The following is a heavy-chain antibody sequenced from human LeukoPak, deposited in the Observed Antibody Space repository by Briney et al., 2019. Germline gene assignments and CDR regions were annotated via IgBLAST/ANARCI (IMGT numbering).Heavy chain of an antibody. J-gene: IGHJ6*03. CDR1: GYSISSGYY. Sequence: SQTLSLTCTVSGYSISSGYYWVWIRQTPGKGLEGIGSIYRSGSTNYNPSLKSRVAISVATSKNQFSLKVNSVTAADTALYYCARGDCSSTICYSPMDVWGKGTTVTVSS. CDR2: IYRSGST. CDR3: ARGDCSSTICYSPMDV. D-gene: IGHD2-2*01. V-gene: IGHV4-38-2*02.